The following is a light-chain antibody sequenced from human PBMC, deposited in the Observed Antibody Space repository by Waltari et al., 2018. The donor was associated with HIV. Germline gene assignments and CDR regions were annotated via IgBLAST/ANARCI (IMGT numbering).Light chain of an antibody. Sequence: QSVLTQPPSASGTPGQRVTISCSGSSSNVGRNSVSWYRQFPGTAPKLLIYKTNQRPSWVPDRFAGSKSGTSASLAISGLQSDDESVYYCAAWDDSLNGPLFGGGTQLTVL. J-gene: IGLJ2*01. CDR2: KTN. CDR1: SSNVGRNS. V-gene: IGLV1-44*01. CDR3: AAWDDSLNGPL.